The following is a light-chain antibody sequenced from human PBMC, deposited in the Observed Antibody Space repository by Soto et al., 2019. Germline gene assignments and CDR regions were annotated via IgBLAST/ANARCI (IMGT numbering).Light chain of an antibody. Sequence: IVLTQSPGTLSLSPGEGATLSGRPSQTVSSNFLAWYQEKPGQGPRLLIYGASTRATGIPDRFSGSGSGTDFTLTISRLDPEDFAVYYCRQYGRSLEFAVGGGTKVDIK. CDR2: GAS. J-gene: IGKJ4*01. CDR3: RQYGRSLEFA. CDR1: QTVSSNF. V-gene: IGKV3-20*01.